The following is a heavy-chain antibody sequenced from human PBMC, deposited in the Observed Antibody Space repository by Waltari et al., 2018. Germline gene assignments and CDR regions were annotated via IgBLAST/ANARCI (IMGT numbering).Heavy chain of an antibody. V-gene: IGHV4-59*04. CDR3: ATQSVLTSFGSAHPTWFDS. CDR2: VYQSGTT. D-gene: IGHD3-9*01. CDR1: GGSISRPYY. Sequence: QVPLQESGPGPVKPSQTLTLTCNVSGGSISRPYYWSWIRQSPGKGLEWIGYVYQSGTTLYNPTLNKRVTMSVDRSKNQFSLKLTSVTAADTAVYYCATQSVLTSFGSAHPTWFDSWGQGTPVTVSS. J-gene: IGHJ5*01.